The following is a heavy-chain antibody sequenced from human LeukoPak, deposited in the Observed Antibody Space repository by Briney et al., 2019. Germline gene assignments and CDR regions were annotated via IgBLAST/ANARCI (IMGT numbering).Heavy chain of an antibody. V-gene: IGHV3-30*02. Sequence: PGGSLRLSCAASGFTFSSYGMHWVRQAPGKGLEWVAFIRYDGSNKYYGDSVKGRFTISRDNSKNTLYLQMNSLRAEDTAVYYCAKDSRKNPYYYGMDVWGQGTTVTVSS. J-gene: IGHJ6*02. D-gene: IGHD1-14*01. CDR2: IRYDGSNK. CDR3: AKDSRKNPYYYGMDV. CDR1: GFTFSSYG.